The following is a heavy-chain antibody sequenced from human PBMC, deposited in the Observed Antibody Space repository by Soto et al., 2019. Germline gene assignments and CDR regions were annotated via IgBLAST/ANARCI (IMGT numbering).Heavy chain of an antibody. CDR1: GFIFTTSD. V-gene: IGHV3-23*04. CDR3: AKGGGGDHGY. D-gene: IGHD2-21*02. CDR2: ITITGDTT. J-gene: IGHJ4*02. Sequence: EVQLVESEGGLVQPGGSLRLSCEASGFIFTTSDMSWVRQAPGKGLEWISSITITGDTTHYADSVKGRFTNPRENSRKPVYLQRNKLWVDETAVNFSAKGGGGDHGYWGQGTLVAVSS.